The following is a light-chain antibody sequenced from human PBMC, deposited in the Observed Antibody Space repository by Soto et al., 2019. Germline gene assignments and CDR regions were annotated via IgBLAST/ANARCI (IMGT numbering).Light chain of an antibody. CDR3: LLYYGALWV. V-gene: IGLV7-43*01. CDR1: TGAVTSGYY. CDR2: STS. J-gene: IGLJ3*02. Sequence: QTVVTQEPSLTVSPGGTVTLTCASSTGAVTSGYYPNWFQQKPGQAPRALIYSTSNEHSWTPARFSGSLLGGKAALTLSGVQPEDEAEYYCLLYYGALWVFGGGTKLTVL.